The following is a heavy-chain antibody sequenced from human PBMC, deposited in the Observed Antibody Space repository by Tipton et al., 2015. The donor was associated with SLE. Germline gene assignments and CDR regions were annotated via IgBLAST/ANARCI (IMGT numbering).Heavy chain of an antibody. Sequence: LRLSCTVSGGSISSHYWSWIRQPPGKGLEWIGYIYYSGSTNYNPSLKSRVTISVDTSKNQFSLKLSSVTAADTAVYYCARVPDCSSTSCYRRGMDVWGQGTTVPVSS. CDR1: GGSISSHY. J-gene: IGHJ6*02. CDR2: IYYSGST. CDR3: ARVPDCSSTSCYRRGMDV. D-gene: IGHD2-2*01. V-gene: IGHV4-59*11.